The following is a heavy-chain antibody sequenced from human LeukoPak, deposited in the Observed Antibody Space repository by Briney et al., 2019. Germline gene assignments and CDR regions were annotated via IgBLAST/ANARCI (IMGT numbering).Heavy chain of an antibody. CDR1: GFTFSSYG. CDR2: ISYDGSNK. J-gene: IGHJ3*02. Sequence: GGSLRLSCAASGFTFSSYGMHWVRQAPGKGLEWVAVISYDGSNKYYADSVKGRFTISRDNSKNTLYLQMNGLRAEDTAVYYCARDPSHSPSHITMIVEDAFDIWGQGTMVTVSS. D-gene: IGHD3-22*01. CDR3: ARDPSHSPSHITMIVEDAFDI. V-gene: IGHV3-30*03.